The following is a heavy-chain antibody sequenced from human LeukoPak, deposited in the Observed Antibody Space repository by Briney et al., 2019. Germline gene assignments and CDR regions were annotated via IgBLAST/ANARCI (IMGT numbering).Heavy chain of an antibody. V-gene: IGHV3-7*03. Sequence: GGSLRLSCVASGFPFSSYWMTWVRQAPGKGLEWVANIKQDGSKKSYVDSVKGRFTIFRDNSKNTLYLQMNSLRAEDTAVYHCANGWSPDYWGRGTLVTVSS. CDR3: ANGWSPDY. CDR1: GFPFSSYW. J-gene: IGHJ4*02. CDR2: IKQDGSKK. D-gene: IGHD2-15*01.